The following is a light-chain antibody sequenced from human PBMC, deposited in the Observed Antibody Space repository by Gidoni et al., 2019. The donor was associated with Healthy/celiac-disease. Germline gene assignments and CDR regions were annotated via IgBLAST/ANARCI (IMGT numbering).Light chain of an antibody. CDR1: QSVSSY. V-gene: IGKV3-11*01. J-gene: IGKJ4*01. CDR2: DAS. Sequence: VLPQSPATLSLSPGESATLSCRASQSVSSYLAWYQQKHGQAPRLLISDASNRATGIPARCSGSGSGTDFTLTISSLEPEDFAVYYCQQRSNWPPLTFGGGTKVEIK. CDR3: QQRSNWPPLT.